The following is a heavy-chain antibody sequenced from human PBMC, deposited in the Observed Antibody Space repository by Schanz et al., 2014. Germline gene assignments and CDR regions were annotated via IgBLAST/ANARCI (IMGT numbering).Heavy chain of an antibody. Sequence: EGQLAESGGGLVQPGGSLRLSCAVSGFTVSSNHMSWVRQAPGKGLEWVSVIYSGIGAYYADSVKHRFTVSRDNSKNTVYLQMNRLRAEDTAVYYCARVHRYDASGCGYFDYWGQGALVTVSS. CDR3: ARVHRYDASGCGYFDY. CDR2: IYSGIGA. CDR1: GFTVSSNH. J-gene: IGHJ4*02. V-gene: IGHV3-66*01. D-gene: IGHD3-22*01.